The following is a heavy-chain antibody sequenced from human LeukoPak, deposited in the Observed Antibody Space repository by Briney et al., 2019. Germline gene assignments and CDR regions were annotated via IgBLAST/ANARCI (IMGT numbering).Heavy chain of an antibody. CDR3: ARDHNYAFDN. Sequence: GGSLRLSCTASGFPFIEYNMNWVRQVPGKGLEWISYIGINSGNTKYADSVRGRFTISADKAKNSLYLQMNSLRVEDTAVYYCARDHNYAFDNWGQGTLVSVAS. D-gene: IGHD1-1*01. CDR2: IGINSGNT. V-gene: IGHV3-11*06. J-gene: IGHJ4*02. CDR1: GFPFIEYN.